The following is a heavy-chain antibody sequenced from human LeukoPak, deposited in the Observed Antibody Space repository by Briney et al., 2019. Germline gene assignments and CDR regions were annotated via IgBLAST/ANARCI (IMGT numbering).Heavy chain of an antibody. CDR1: GFTFSDYY. CDR2: ISTGGTTI. Sequence: GGSLRLSCATSGFTFSDYYMSWIRQAPGKGPEWISYISTGGTTIYYADSVKGRFTFSRDNAKNSLYLQMNSLRAEDTAVYYCARASDPPYDGFDIWGQGTMVTVSS. J-gene: IGHJ3*02. CDR3: ARASDPPYDGFDI. V-gene: IGHV3-11*01.